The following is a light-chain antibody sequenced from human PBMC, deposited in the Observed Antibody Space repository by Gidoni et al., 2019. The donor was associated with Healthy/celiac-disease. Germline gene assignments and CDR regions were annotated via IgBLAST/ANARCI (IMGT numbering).Light chain of an antibody. J-gene: IGKJ2*01. CDR3: QQSYSTLQYT. Sequence: DIQMTQSPSSLSASVGDRVTITCRASQSISSYLNWYQQKPGKAPKLLIYAASSLQSGVPSRFRGSGSGTDFTLTISSLQPEDFATYYCQQSYSTLQYTFXQXTRLEIK. CDR2: AAS. CDR1: QSISSY. V-gene: IGKV1-39*01.